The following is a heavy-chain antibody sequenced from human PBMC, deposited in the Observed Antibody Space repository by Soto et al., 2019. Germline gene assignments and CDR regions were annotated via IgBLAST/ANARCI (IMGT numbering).Heavy chain of an antibody. CDR2: IWYDGSNK. CDR1: GFTFSSYG. V-gene: IGHV3-33*01. D-gene: IGHD2-2*01. J-gene: IGHJ6*02. Sequence: GGSLRLSCAASGFTFSSYGMHWVRQAPGKGLEWVAVIWYDGSNKYYADSMTGRFTISRDNTKNSLYLQMNSLRAEDTAVYYCARDRQYQPLDYYYGMDVWGQGTTVTVSS. CDR3: ARDRQYQPLDYYYGMDV.